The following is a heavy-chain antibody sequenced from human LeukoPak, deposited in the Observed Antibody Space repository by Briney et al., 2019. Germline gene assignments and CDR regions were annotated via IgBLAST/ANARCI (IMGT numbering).Heavy chain of an antibody. CDR2: ISYDGSNK. J-gene: IGHJ4*02. CDR1: GFTFSSYA. CDR3: VKERGYRSTWRLEY. D-gene: IGHD6-13*01. Sequence: GGSLRLSCAASGFTFSSYAMHWVRQAPGKGLEWVAVISYDGSNKYYADSVKGRFTISRDNSKNTLYLQMSSLKIEDTAVYYCVKERGYRSTWRLEYWGQGTLVTVSS. V-gene: IGHV3-30-3*01.